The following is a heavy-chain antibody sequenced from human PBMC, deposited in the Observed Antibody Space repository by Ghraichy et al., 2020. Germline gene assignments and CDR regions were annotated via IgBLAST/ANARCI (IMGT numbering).Heavy chain of an antibody. CDR3: AKGNSFQTEYYDILTVDYYGMDV. D-gene: IGHD3-9*01. Sequence: GGSLRLSCAASGFTFDDYTMHWVRQAPGKGLEWVSLISWDGGSTYYADSVKGRFTISRDNSKNSLYLQMNSLRTEDTALYYCAKGNSFQTEYYDILTVDYYGMDVWGQGTTVTVSS. V-gene: IGHV3-43*01. CDR1: GFTFDDYT. CDR2: ISWDGGST. J-gene: IGHJ6*02.